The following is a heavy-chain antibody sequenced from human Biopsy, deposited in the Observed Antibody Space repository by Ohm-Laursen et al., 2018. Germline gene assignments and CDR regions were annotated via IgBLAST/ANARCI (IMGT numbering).Heavy chain of an antibody. D-gene: IGHD2-2*01. CDR3: ARGGTLVVVPTAVLHAFDI. CDR2: ISTYNGNT. Sequence: ASVKVSCKASGYTFSRYGINWVRQAPGQGLGWLGWISTYNGNTNYAQNLQGRVTMTTDTSTSTAYMELGSLRSDDTAVYYCARGGTLVVVPTAVLHAFDIWGQGTMVTVSS. V-gene: IGHV1-18*01. CDR1: GYTFSRYG. J-gene: IGHJ3*02.